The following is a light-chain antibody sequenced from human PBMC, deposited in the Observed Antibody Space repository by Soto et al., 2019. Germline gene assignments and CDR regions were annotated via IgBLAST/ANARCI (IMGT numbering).Light chain of an antibody. CDR2: GVT. Sequence: QSVLTQPASVSGSPGQSITISCTGSNSDIGGYNSVSWYQQHPGKAPKLLIFGVTNRPSGVPDRFSGSKSGSTASLTISGLQAEDEAEYYCCLSPGSLTWLFGGGTKLTVL. V-gene: IGLV2-14*01. CDR1: NSDIGGYNS. CDR3: CLSPGSLTWL. J-gene: IGLJ3*02.